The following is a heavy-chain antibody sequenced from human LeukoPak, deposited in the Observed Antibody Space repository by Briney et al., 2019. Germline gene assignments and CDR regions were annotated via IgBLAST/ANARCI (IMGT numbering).Heavy chain of an antibody. Sequence: SVKVSCKASGGTFSSYDISWVRQAPGQGLEWMGGIMPISGTANYAQKFQGRVTITADKPTNTAYMELSSLRSEDTAVYYCASGRTDIVVVPATLRNYYFDYWGQGTLVTVSS. D-gene: IGHD2-2*01. CDR2: IMPISGTA. J-gene: IGHJ4*02. CDR1: GGTFSSYD. CDR3: ASGRTDIVVVPATLRNYYFDY. V-gene: IGHV1-69*06.